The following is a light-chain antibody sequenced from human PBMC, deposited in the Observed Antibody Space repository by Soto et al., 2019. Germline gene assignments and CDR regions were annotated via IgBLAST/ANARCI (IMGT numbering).Light chain of an antibody. Sequence: QSVLTQPPSASGSPGQSVTISCTGTKNDIGVYDFVSWYQHHPGKAPRLIIYEVNKRPSGVPDRFSGSKSGNTASLTVSGLQAEDEADYYCSSYAGSSNVFGTGTKLTVL. CDR1: KNDIGVYDF. CDR2: EVN. V-gene: IGLV2-8*01. CDR3: SSYAGSSNV. J-gene: IGLJ1*01.